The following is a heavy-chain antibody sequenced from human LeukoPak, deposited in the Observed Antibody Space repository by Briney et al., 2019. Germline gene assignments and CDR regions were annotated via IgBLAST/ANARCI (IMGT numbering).Heavy chain of an antibody. D-gene: IGHD5-24*01. CDR1: GYTFTGYY. J-gene: IGHJ4*02. Sequence: ASVKVSCKASGYTFTGYYMHWVRQAPGQGLEWMGIINPSGGSTSYAQKFQGRVTMTSNTSTSTVYMELSSLRSEDTAVYYCARGNRWLQVDYWGQGTLVTVSS. CDR3: ARGNRWLQVDY. CDR2: INPSGGST. V-gene: IGHV1-46*01.